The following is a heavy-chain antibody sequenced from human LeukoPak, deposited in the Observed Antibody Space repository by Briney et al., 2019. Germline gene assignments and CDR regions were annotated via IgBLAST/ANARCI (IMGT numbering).Heavy chain of an antibody. CDR2: ICSGGST. J-gene: IGHJ4*02. V-gene: IGHV3-53*01. CDR3: AGVRVTTTLIDY. Sequence: PGGSLRLSCAASGFTVSSNYMSWVRQAPGKGLEWVSVICSGGSTYYADSVKGRFTISRDNSKNTLYLQMNSLRAEDTAVYYCAGVRVTTTLIDYWGQGTLVTVSS. D-gene: IGHD4-17*01. CDR1: GFTVSSNY.